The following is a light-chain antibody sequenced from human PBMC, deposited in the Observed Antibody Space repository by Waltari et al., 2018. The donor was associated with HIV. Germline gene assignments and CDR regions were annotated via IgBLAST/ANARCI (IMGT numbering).Light chain of an antibody. V-gene: IGLV1-40*01. CDR2: SNS. J-gene: IGLJ3*02. Sequence: QSVLTQPPSVSGAPGQRVTISCTGSSSNIGAGYDVHWYQQLPGPAPKLLIYSNSYRALGVPDRFSGSKSGPSASLVITGLQAEDESDYYCQAYDRISWVFGAGTKLTVL. CDR3: QAYDRISWV. CDR1: SSNIGAGYD.